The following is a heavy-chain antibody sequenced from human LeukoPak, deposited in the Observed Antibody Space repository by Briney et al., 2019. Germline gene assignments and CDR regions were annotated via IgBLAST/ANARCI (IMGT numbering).Heavy chain of an antibody. CDR1: GGSISSSSYY. D-gene: IGHD6-6*01. CDR3: ARSQTYSSSSPFDY. CDR2: IYYSGST. Sequence: PSETLSLTCTVSGGSISSSSYYWGWIRQPPGKGLEWIGSIYYSGSTYYNPSLKSRVTISVDTSKNQCSLKLSSVTAADTAVYYCARSQTYSSSSPFDYWGQGTLVTVSS. V-gene: IGHV4-39*01. J-gene: IGHJ4*02.